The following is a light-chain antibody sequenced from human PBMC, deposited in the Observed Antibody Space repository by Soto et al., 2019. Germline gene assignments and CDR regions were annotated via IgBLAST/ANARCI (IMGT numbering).Light chain of an antibody. Sequence: EIVLTQSPGTLSLSPGERATLSSRASQSVSSSYLAWYQQKPGQAPRLLIYGSSSRATGIPDRFSGSGSGTDFTLTISRLEPEDFAVYYCQQYGNSWTFGQGTKVEIK. CDR1: QSVSSSY. V-gene: IGKV3-20*01. CDR3: QQYGNSWT. J-gene: IGKJ1*01. CDR2: GSS.